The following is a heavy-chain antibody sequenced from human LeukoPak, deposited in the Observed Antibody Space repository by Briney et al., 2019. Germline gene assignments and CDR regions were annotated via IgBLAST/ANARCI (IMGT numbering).Heavy chain of an antibody. V-gene: IGHV4-34*01. CDR2: INHSGNT. D-gene: IGHD3-3*01. J-gene: IGHJ5*02. Sequence: PSETLSLTCAVYGGSFSDYYWSWIRQPPGKGLEWIGEINHSGNTNSNPSLKSRVTMSVDTSKNQFSLKLSSVTAADTAVYYCARRRRVLTIFGVVLDAKGNWFDPWGQGTLVTVSS. CDR3: ARRRRVLTIFGVVLDAKGNWFDP. CDR1: GGSFSDYY.